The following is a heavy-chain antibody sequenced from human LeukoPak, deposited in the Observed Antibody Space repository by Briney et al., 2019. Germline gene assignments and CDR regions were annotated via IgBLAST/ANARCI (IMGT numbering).Heavy chain of an antibody. V-gene: IGHV3-23*01. CDR2: ISGSGGST. D-gene: IGHD5-18*01. CDR3: ARDRVQLWLVPEPGEVDY. Sequence: PGGSLRLSCAASGFTFSSYAMSWVRQAPGKGLEWVSAISGSGGSTYYADSVKGRFTISRDNSKNTLYLQMNSLRAEDTAVYYCARDRVQLWLVPEPGEVDYWGQGTLVTVSS. J-gene: IGHJ4*02. CDR1: GFTFSSYA.